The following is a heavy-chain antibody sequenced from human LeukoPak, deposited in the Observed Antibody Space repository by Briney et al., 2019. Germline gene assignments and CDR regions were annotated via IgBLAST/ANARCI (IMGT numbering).Heavy chain of an antibody. CDR1: GVTVSRYW. J-gene: IGHJ4*02. D-gene: IGHD3-10*01. CDR2: MTQDGGGK. Sequence: PGGSLRLSCAASGVTVSRYWMSWVRQAPGKGLEWVAMMTQDGGGKYYVDSVKGRFTISGDNAKNSLYLQMNSLRAEDTAVYYCARGGGDSWGQGTLATVSS. V-gene: IGHV3-7*01. CDR3: ARGGGDS.